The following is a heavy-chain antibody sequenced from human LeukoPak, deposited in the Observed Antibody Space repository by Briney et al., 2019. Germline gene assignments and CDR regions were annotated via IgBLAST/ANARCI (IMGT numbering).Heavy chain of an antibody. CDR1: GGSISSYY. CDR2: VYYSGTT. J-gene: IGHJ4*02. V-gene: IGHV4-59*01. CDR3: ARVGVDYSGNIIKYYFDY. Sequence: SETLSLTCTVSGGSISSYYWSWVRQPPGKGLEWIGYVYYSGTTNYNPSLKSRVIISVDTSKNQFSLKLSPVIAADTAVYYCARVGVDYSGNIIKYYFDYWGQGTLVTVSS. D-gene: IGHD4-23*01.